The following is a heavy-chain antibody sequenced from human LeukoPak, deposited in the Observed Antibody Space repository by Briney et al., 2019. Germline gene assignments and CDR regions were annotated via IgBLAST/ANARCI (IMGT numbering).Heavy chain of an antibody. J-gene: IGHJ4*02. CDR1: GFTFSSYN. V-gene: IGHV3-48*01. CDR2: ISSSISTI. CDR3: ARDAPIAAAGTALFDY. D-gene: IGHD6-13*01. Sequence: GGSLKLSCAASGFTFSSYNMNWVRQAPGKGLEWVSYISSSISTIYYADSVKGRFTISRDNAKNSLYLQMNSLRAEDTAVYYCARDAPIAAAGTALFDYWGQGTLVTVSS.